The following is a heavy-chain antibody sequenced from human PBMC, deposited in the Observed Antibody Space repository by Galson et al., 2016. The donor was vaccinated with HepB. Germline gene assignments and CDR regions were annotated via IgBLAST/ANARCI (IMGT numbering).Heavy chain of an antibody. Sequence: SLRLSCAASEFTFSDYWMSWVRQAPGKGLEWVANIKQDGSENYYVDSVKGRFTISRDNAKKSLYLQMNNVRTEDTAVYYCAREQMDNVWGKYHFFRVPNWFDPWGQGTLVTVSS. J-gene: IGHJ5*02. CDR3: AREQMDNVWGKYHFFRVPNWFDP. CDR2: IKQDGSEN. D-gene: IGHD3-16*01. V-gene: IGHV3-7*03. CDR1: EFTFSDYW.